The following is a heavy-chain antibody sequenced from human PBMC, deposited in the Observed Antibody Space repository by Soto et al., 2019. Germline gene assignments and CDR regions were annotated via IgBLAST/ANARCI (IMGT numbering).Heavy chain of an antibody. CDR2: IIPIFGTA. CDR3: ARVVTIFRCDGMDV. Sequence: SVKVSCKASGGTFSSYAISWVRQAPGQGLEWMGGIIPIFGTANYAQKFQGRVTITADKSTSTAYMELSSLRSEDTAVYYCARVVTIFRCDGMDVWGQGTTVTVSS. CDR1: GGTFSSYA. V-gene: IGHV1-69*06. J-gene: IGHJ6*02. D-gene: IGHD3-3*01.